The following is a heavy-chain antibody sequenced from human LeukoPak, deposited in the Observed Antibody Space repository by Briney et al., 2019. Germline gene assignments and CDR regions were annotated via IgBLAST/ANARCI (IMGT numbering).Heavy chain of an antibody. CDR2: ISAYNGNT. D-gene: IGHD1-26*01. CDR3: ALSGSYAPFDY. Sequence: GASVKVSCKASGYTFTGYYIHWVRQAPGQGLEWMGWISAYNGNTNYAQKLQGRVTMTTDTSTSTAYMELRSLRPDDTAVYYCALSGSYAPFDYWGQGTLVTVSS. V-gene: IGHV1-18*04. CDR1: GYTFTGYY. J-gene: IGHJ4*02.